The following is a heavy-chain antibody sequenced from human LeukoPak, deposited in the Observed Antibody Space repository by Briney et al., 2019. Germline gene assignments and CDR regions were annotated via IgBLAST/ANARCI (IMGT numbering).Heavy chain of an antibody. Sequence: PGGSLRLSCAASGFTFSSYSMNWVRQTRGKGLEWVSSISSSSSYIYYADSVKGRFTISRDNAKNSLYLQMNSLRAEDTAVYYCARVEGIAVAANFDYWGQGTLVTVSS. J-gene: IGHJ4*02. CDR2: ISSSSSYI. CDR3: ARVEGIAVAANFDY. D-gene: IGHD6-19*01. V-gene: IGHV3-21*01. CDR1: GFTFSSYS.